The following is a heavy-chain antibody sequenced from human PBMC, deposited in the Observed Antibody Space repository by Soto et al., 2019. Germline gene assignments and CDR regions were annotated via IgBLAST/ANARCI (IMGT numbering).Heavy chain of an antibody. J-gene: IGHJ4*02. CDR2: IHGGGAGKT. V-gene: IGHV3-23*01. CDR1: GSPFSDSA. CDR3: ARDAVPGDGLWLVGY. Sequence: DVQLLESGGAVVQPGGSLSLPFAAPGSPFSDSAMMWARQAPGKGLGWVSGIHGGGAGKTYYADSVKGRFPISRDDSKNTLYLQMSNLRAEDTAVYWCARDAVPGDGLWLVGYGGQGTLVTVSS. D-gene: IGHD2-21*02.